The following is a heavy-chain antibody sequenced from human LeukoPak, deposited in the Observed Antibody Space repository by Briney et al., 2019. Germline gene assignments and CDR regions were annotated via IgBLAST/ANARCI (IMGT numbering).Heavy chain of an antibody. J-gene: IGHJ4*02. CDR2: ISGSGGST. V-gene: IGHV3-23*01. CDR1: GFTFSSYA. CDR3: AKARLLWFGESLDY. Sequence: GRSLRLSCAASGFTFSSYAMSWVRQAPGKGLEWVSAISGSGGSTYYADSVKGRFTISRDNSKNTLYLQMNSLRAEDTAVYYCAKARLLWFGESLDYWGQGTLVTVSS. D-gene: IGHD3-10*01.